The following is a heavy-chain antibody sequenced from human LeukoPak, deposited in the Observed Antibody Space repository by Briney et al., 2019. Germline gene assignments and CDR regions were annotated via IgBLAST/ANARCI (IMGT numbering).Heavy chain of an antibody. V-gene: IGHV1-3*01. CDR1: GYTFTSYY. J-gene: IGHJ6*02. D-gene: IGHD6-13*01. Sequence: SVKVSCKASGYTFTSYYMHWVRQAPGQRLEWMGWINAGNGNTKYSQKFQGRVTITRDTSASTAYMELSSLRSEDTAVYYCARSETGYSSSWYPYYYYGMDVWGQGTTVTVSS. CDR3: ARSETGYSSSWYPYYYYGMDV. CDR2: INAGNGNT.